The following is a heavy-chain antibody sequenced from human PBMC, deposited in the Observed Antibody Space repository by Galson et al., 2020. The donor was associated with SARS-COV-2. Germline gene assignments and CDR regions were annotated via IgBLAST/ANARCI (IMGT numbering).Heavy chain of an antibody. CDR1: GGSFSGYL. J-gene: IGHJ4*02. CDR3: ARGKTEITMMVVVVTSAHLYFDY. CDR2: INHSGST. V-gene: IGHV4-34*01. D-gene: IGHD3-22*01. Sequence: SETLSLTCAVYGGSFSGYLWSWVRQPPGKGLEYIGEINHSGSTYYNPSLKSRVTISVDTSKNQFSLKLRAVTAADTAVYYCARGKTEITMMVVVVTSAHLYFDYWGQGTRVTVSS.